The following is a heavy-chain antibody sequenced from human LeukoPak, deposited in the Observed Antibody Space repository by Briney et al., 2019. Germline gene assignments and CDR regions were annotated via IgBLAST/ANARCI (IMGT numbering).Heavy chain of an antibody. V-gene: IGHV3-66*01. J-gene: IGHJ4*02. CDR2: IYSGGTT. D-gene: IGHD2-15*01. CDR3: ARDLCTVGSCYLFDQ. CDR1: GFTVSTNY. Sequence: HTGGSLRLSCAASGFTVSTNYMSWVRQAPGKGLEWVSVIYSGGTTYYADSVKGRFTISRDNSKNTLYLQMNSLRAEDTAVYYCARDLCTVGSCYLFDQWGQGTLVTVSS.